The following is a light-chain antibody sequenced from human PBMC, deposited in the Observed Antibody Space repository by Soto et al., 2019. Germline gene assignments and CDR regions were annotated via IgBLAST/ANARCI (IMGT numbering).Light chain of an antibody. CDR1: QSVSSN. V-gene: IGKV3-11*01. CDR2: DAS. J-gene: IGKJ4*01. Sequence: TQSPTTLSLFPGERATLSCRASQSVSSNLAWYQQKPGQAPRLLIYDASNRATGIPARFSGSGSGTDFTLSISGLEPEDFAVYYCQHRYNRPLTFGGGTMVDIK. CDR3: QHRYNRPLT.